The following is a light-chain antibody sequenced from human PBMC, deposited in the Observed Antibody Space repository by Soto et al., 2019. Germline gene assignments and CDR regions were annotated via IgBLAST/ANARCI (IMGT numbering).Light chain of an antibody. CDR3: CPYAGSSTFAV. CDR2: EVS. V-gene: IGLV2-23*02. Sequence: QAALTQPASVSGSPGQSITISCTGTSSDVGSYNLVSWYQQHPGKAPKLMIYEVSKRPSGVSNRFSGSKSGNTASLTISGLQAEDEADYYCCPYAGSSTFAVFGTGTKLTVL. J-gene: IGLJ1*01. CDR1: SSDVGSYNL.